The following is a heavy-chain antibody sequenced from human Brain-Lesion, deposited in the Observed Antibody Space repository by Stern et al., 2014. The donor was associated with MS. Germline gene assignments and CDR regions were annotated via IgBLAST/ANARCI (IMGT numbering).Heavy chain of an antibody. CDR1: GYIFTGYY. D-gene: IGHD3-3*01. Sequence: VQLVQSGAEVKKPGASVKVSCKTSGYIFTGYYIHWVRQAPGQGLEWMAWINPNTGGTKYAQKCQGRGTMSRDKSISTAYVERGSLTSDDTAVYYCARDQRGITIFGVVTDYYYLGMDVWGQGTTVTVSS. CDR3: ARDQRGITIFGVVTDYYYLGMDV. V-gene: IGHV1-2*02. CDR2: INPNTGGT. J-gene: IGHJ6*02.